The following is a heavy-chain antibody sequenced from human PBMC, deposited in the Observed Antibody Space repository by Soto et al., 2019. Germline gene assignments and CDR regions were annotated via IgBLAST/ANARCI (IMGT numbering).Heavy chain of an antibody. D-gene: IGHD2-2*01. CDR3: ARGPGACCSSTSWRWGNWFDP. CDR1: GGSFSGYY. Sequence: QVQLQQWGAGLLKPSETLSLTCAVYGGSFSGYYWSWIRQPPGKGLEWIGEINHSGSTNYNPSLKSRVTISVDTSKNQFSLKLSSVTAADTAVYYCARGPGACCSSTSWRWGNWFDPWGQGTLVTVSS. CDR2: INHSGST. J-gene: IGHJ5*02. V-gene: IGHV4-34*01.